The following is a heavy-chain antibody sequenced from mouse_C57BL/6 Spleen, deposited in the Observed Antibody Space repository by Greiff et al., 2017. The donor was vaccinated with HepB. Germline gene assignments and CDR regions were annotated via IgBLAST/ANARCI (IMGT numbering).Heavy chain of an antibody. J-gene: IGHJ2*01. CDR1: GYSITSGYY. V-gene: IGHV3-6*01. Sequence: EVKLMESGPGLVKPSQSLSLTCSVTGYSITSGYYWNWIRQFPGNKLEWMGYISYDGSNNYNPSLKNRISITRDTSKNQFFLKLNSVTTEDTATYYCARSPHDYWGQGTTLTVSS. CDR2: ISYDGSN. CDR3: ARSPHDY.